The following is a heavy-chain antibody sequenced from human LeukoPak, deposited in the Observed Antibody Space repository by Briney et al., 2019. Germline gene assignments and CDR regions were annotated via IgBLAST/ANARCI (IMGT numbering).Heavy chain of an antibody. CDR1: GYTFTSYD. J-gene: IGHJ4*02. V-gene: IGHV1-69*05. CDR3: AREGHP. CDR2: IIPIFGTA. Sequence: SVKVSCKASGYTFTSYDINWVRQAPGQGLEWMGGIIPIFGTANYAQKFQGRVTITTDESTSTAYMELSSLRSEDTAVYYCAREGHPWGQGTLVTVSS.